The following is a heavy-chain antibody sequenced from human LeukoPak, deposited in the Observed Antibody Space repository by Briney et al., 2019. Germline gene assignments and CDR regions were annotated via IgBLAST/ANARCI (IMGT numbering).Heavy chain of an antibody. Sequence: SETLSLTCTVSGGSVSSGSYYWSWIRQPPGKGLEWIGYIYYSGSTNYNPSLKSRVTISVDTSKNQFSLKLSSVTAADTAVYYCARGAGYNYPYYFDYWGQGTLVTVSS. V-gene: IGHV4-61*01. CDR1: GGSVSSGSYY. CDR3: ARGAGYNYPYYFDY. CDR2: IYYSGST. J-gene: IGHJ4*02. D-gene: IGHD5-24*01.